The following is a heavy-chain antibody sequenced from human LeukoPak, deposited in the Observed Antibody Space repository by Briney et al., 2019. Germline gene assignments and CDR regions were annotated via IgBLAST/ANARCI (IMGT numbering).Heavy chain of an antibody. Sequence: GGSLRLSCAASGFPFSSYWMSWVRQAPGKGLEWVANIKQDGSEKYYVDSVKGRFTISRDNAKNSLYLQMNGLRAEDTAVYYCARNDYGDLLDYWGQGTLVTVSS. D-gene: IGHD4-17*01. J-gene: IGHJ4*02. CDR1: GFPFSSYW. CDR3: ARNDYGDLLDY. V-gene: IGHV3-7*01. CDR2: IKQDGSEK.